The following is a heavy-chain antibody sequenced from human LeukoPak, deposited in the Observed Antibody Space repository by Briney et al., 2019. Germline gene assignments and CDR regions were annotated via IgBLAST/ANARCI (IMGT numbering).Heavy chain of an antibody. D-gene: IGHD3-22*01. Sequence: ASVKVSCKASGGTFSSYTISWVRQAPGQGLEWMGRIIPILGIANYAQKFQGRVTITADKSTSTAYMELRSLRSDDTAVYYCADDSSGYLGYWGQGTLVTVSS. CDR2: IIPILGIA. V-gene: IGHV1-69*02. CDR1: GGTFSSYT. J-gene: IGHJ4*02. CDR3: ADDSSGYLGY.